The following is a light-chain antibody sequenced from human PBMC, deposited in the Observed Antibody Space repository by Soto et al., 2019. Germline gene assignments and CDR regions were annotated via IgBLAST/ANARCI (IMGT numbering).Light chain of an antibody. CDR2: DNN. J-gene: IGLJ2*01. V-gene: IGLV1-51*01. CDR1: SSNIGNNY. Sequence: QSVLTQPPSVSAAPGKKVTISCSGSSSNIGNNYVSWYQQLPGTAPKLLIYDNNKRPSGIPDRFSGSNSGTSATLGITGLQTGDEADYYCGTWDSSLSAGVFGGGTQLTVL. CDR3: GTWDSSLSAGV.